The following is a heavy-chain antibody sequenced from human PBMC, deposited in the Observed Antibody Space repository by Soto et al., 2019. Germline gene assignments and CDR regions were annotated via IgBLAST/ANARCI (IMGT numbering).Heavy chain of an antibody. V-gene: IGHV1-69*13. CDR2: IIPIFGTA. J-gene: IGHJ3*02. CDR3: ASPRIFSYYFGTVGAFYI. D-gene: IGHD1-26*01. Sequence: SVKVSCKASGGTFSIYAISWVRQAPGQGLEWMGGIIPIFGTANYAQKFQGRVTITADESTSTAYMELSSLRSEDTAVYYCASPRIFSYYFGTVGAFYICGQGKMV. CDR1: GGTFSIYA.